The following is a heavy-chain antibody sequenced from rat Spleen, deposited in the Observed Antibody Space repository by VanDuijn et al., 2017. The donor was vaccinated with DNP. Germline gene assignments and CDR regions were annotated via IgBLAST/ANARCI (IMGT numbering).Heavy chain of an antibody. V-gene: IGHV5-7*01. Sequence: EVQLVESGGGLVQPGRSLKLSCAVSGFTFSDYYMAWVRQAPAKGLEWVATISYNGGTPYYRDSVKGRFTISRDNAQSTLYLQMDSLRSEDTATYYCAKAQRTYVYYGRGYFDYWGQGVMVTVSS. CDR1: GFTFSDYY. D-gene: IGHD1-6*01. CDR2: ISYNGGTP. CDR3: AKAQRTYVYYGRGYFDY. J-gene: IGHJ2*01.